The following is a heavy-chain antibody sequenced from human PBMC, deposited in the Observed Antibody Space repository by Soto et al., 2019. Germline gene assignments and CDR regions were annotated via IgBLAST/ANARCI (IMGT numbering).Heavy chain of an antibody. D-gene: IGHD2-8*01. CDR2: IYYSGNT. J-gene: IGHJ6*02. CDR3: ARDAPAALGVPNSIDV. CDR1: GGSISSGYY. V-gene: IGHV4-31*03. Sequence: SETLSLTCTVSGGSISSGYYWSWIRQYPGKGLEWIGYIYYSGNTYYNPSLKSRVSISLDTSKSQFSLKLDSVTAADTAVYYCARDAPAALGVPNSIDVWGQGITVTVSS.